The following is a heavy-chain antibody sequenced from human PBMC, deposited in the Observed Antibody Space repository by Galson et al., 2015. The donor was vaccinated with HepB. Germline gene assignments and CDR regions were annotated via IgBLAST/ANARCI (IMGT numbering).Heavy chain of an antibody. V-gene: IGHV3-30*18. J-gene: IGHJ4*02. CDR1: GFTFSSYG. Sequence: SLRLSCAASGFTFSSYGMHWVRQAPGKGLEWVAVISYDGSNKYYADSVKGRFTISRDNSKNTLYLQMNSLRAEDTAVYYCAKARYAVVATDYWGQGTLVTVS. CDR2: ISYDGSNK. CDR3: AKARYAVVATDY. D-gene: IGHD2-15*01.